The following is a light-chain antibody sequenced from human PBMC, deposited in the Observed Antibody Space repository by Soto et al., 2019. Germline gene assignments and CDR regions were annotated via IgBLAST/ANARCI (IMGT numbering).Light chain of an antibody. Sequence: QSVLTQPPSASEIPGQRVTISCSGSNSNIGSNTVNWYQQLPGTAPKLLIYSNNQRPSGVPDRFSGSKSGTSASLAISGLQSEDEADYYCAAWDDSLNGPLFGGGTQLTVL. J-gene: IGLJ7*01. CDR2: SNN. V-gene: IGLV1-44*01. CDR3: AAWDDSLNGPL. CDR1: NSNIGSNT.